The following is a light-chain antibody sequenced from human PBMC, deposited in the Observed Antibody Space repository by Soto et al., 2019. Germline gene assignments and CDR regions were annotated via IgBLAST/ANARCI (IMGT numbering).Light chain of an antibody. CDR1: QGISNP. V-gene: IGKV1-27*01. Sequence: DVQMTQSPSSLSASVGDRVTITCRASQGISNPLAWYQQRPGRVPKLLIYGASNLQSEVPSRFSGSGSGTDFTLTISSLQPEDVATYYCQKYDSAARTFGQGTKVDIK. CDR3: QKYDSAART. J-gene: IGKJ1*01. CDR2: GAS.